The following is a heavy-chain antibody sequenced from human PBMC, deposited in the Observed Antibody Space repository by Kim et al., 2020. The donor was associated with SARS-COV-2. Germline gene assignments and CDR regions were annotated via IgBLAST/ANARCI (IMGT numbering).Heavy chain of an antibody. V-gene: IGHV4-59*01. J-gene: IGHJ6*02. CDR3: ARWYGSGGYDFTYYCNGRDV. CDR1: GGSISSYY. Sequence: SETLSLTCTVSGGSISSYYWSWIRQPPGKGLEWIGNIYHSGSTNYNPSLKRRVTISVDTSKNQFSLKLSSVTAADTAVYYWARWYGSGGYDFTYYCNGRDVWGQGAPGTVSS. D-gene: IGHD3-10*01. CDR2: IYHSGST.